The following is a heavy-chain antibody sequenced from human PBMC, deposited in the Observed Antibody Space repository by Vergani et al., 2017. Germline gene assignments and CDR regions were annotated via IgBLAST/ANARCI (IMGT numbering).Heavy chain of an antibody. D-gene: IGHD5-18*01. CDR3: AGRVCGYSYGNGNTCWFDP. J-gene: IGHJ5*02. CDR2: IYYSGST. V-gene: IGHV4-39*01. CDR1: GGSISSSSYY. Sequence: QLQLQESGPGLVKPSETLSLTCTVSGGSISSSSYYWGWIRQPPGKGLEWIGSIYYSGSTYYNPSLKSRVTISVDTSKNQFSLKLSSVTAAGTAVYYGAGRVCGYSYGNGNTCWFDPWGQGTLVTVSS.